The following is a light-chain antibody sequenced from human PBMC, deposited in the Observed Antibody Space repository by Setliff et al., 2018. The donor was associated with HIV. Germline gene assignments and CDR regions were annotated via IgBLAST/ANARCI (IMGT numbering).Light chain of an antibody. CDR2: EVT. Sequence: LTQPASMSGSPGQSITISCTGTSSDVGGYSLVSWYQQHPGKAPKLIIYEVTNRASGVSNRFSGSKSGNTASLTISGLQAEDEADYYCSSYAITNTLPFGTGTKVTVL. J-gene: IGLJ1*01. V-gene: IGLV2-14*03. CDR1: SSDVGGYSL. CDR3: SSYAITNTLP.